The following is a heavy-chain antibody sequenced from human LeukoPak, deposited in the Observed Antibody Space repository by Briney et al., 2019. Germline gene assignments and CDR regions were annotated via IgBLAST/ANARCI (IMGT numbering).Heavy chain of an antibody. CDR3: AKAPVTSCRGAYCYPFDS. CDR2: TSSSDAGT. D-gene: IGHD2-21*01. CDR1: GFTLSTYA. J-gene: IGHJ4*02. Sequence: GGSLRLSCAASGFTLSTYAMSWVRQTPGKGREWVAATSSSDAGTYHADSVRGRFTISRDNSKNTLYLQTNSLRAEDAAVYFCAKAPVTSCRGAYCYPFDSWGQGTLVTVSS. V-gene: IGHV3-23*01.